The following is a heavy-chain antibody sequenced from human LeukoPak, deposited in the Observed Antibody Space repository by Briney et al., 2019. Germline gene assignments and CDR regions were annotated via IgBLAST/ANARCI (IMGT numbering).Heavy chain of an antibody. CDR3: AKVGGGDYYDSRDFDY. CDR1: GFTFSSYS. V-gene: IGHV3-21*04. CDR2: ISSSSYI. D-gene: IGHD3-22*01. J-gene: IGHJ4*02. Sequence: GGSLRLSCAASGFTFSSYSMTWVRQAPGKGLEWVSSISSSSYIYYADSVKGRFTISRDNSKNTLYLQMNGLRAEDTAVYYCAKVGGGDYYDSRDFDYWGQGTLVTVSS.